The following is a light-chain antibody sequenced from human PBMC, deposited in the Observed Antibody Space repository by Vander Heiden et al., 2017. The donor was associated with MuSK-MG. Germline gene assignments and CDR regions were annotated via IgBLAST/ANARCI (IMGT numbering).Light chain of an antibody. CDR2: GAS. V-gene: IGKV3-15*01. CDR3: QQYNNWPSYT. CDR1: QSVSSN. J-gene: IGKJ2*01. Sequence: EIVMTQSPATLSVSPGERATLSCRASQSVSSNLAWYQQKPGQAPRLLIYGASIRDTGIPARFSGSGYGKEFTLTISSRQSEDFAVYDCQQYNNWPSYTFGQGTKVEIK.